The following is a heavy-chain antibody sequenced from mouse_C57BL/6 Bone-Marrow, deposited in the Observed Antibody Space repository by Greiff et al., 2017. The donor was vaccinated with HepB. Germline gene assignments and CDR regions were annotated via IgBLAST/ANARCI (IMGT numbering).Heavy chain of an antibody. CDR2: SRNKANDYTT. D-gene: IGHD2-3*01. Sequence: EVQLVESGGGLVQSGRSLRLSCATSGFTFSDFYMEWVRQAPGKGLEWIAASRNKANDYTTEYSASVKGRFIVSRDTSQSILYLQMNALRAEDTAIYYGARDALYDPTGYFDVWGTGTTVTVSS. J-gene: IGHJ1*03. CDR1: GFTFSDFY. CDR3: ARDALYDPTGYFDV. V-gene: IGHV7-1*01.